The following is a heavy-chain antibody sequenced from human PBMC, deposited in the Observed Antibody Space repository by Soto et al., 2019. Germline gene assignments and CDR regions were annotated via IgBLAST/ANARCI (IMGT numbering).Heavy chain of an antibody. CDR1: GYTFTSYG. CDR3: ASDPSAGTRPLGFDY. Sequence: GASVKVSCKASGYTFTSYGISWVRQAPGQGLEWMGWISAYNGNTNYAQKLQGRVTMTTDSSTSTAYMELSSLRSDDTAVYYCASDPSAGTRPLGFDYWGQGTQVTVSS. V-gene: IGHV1-18*04. J-gene: IGHJ4*02. CDR2: ISAYNGNT. D-gene: IGHD1-1*01.